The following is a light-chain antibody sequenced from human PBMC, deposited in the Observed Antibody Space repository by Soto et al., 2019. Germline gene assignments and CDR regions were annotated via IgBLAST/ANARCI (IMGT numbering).Light chain of an antibody. CDR2: GSS. CDR3: QQYARSPAT. CDR1: QSVSSGY. J-gene: IGKJ2*01. V-gene: IGKV3-20*01. Sequence: EIVLTQSPGTLSLSPGETATFSCRASQSVSSGYLAWYQQKFGQAPRLLIHGSSSRASGVPDRFSGSGSGTDFTLTISRLELEDFAVYYCQQYARSPATFGQGTKVEIK.